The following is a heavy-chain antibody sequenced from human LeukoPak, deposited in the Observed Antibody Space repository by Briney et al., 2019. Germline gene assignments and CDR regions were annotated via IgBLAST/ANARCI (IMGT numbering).Heavy chain of an antibody. CDR3: ARSYGSGSYSEY. D-gene: IGHD3-10*01. CDR2: IYPGDSDT. CDR1: GYSFSTHW. J-gene: IGHJ4*02. V-gene: IGHV5-51*01. Sequence: GESLKISCKGSGYSFSTHWIGWVRQMPGKGLEWMGIIYPGDSDTRYSPSFQGRVTISADKSISSAYLQWSSLKASDTAMYYCARSYGSGSYSEYWGQGTLVTVSS.